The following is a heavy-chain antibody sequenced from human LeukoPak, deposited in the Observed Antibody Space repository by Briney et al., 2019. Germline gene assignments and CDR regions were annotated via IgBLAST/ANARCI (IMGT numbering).Heavy chain of an antibody. V-gene: IGHV3-73*01. D-gene: IGHD1-7*01. CDR3: TRPSREGITGTTRGYYYYYMDV. Sequence: PGGSLRLSCAASGFTFSGSAMHWVRQASGKGLEWVGRIRSKANSYATAYAASVKGRFTISRDDSKNTAYLQMNSLKTEDTAVYYCTRPSREGITGTTRGYYYYYMDVWGKGTTVTVSS. CDR1: GFTFSGSA. J-gene: IGHJ6*03. CDR2: IRSKANSYAT.